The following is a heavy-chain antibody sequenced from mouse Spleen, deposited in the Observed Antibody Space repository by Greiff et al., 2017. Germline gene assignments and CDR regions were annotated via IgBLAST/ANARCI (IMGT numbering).Heavy chain of an antibody. CDR2: ISYDGSN. D-gene: IGHD4-1*01. CDR3: ARSGERYAMDY. V-gene: IGHV3-6*01. CDR1: GYSITSGYY. J-gene: IGHJ4*01. Sequence: DVKLVESGPGLVKPSQSLSLTCSVTGYSITSGYYWNWIRQFPGNKLEWMGYISYDGSNNYNPSLKNRISITRDTSKNQFFLKLNSVTTEDTATYYCARSGERYAMDYWGQGTSVTVSS.